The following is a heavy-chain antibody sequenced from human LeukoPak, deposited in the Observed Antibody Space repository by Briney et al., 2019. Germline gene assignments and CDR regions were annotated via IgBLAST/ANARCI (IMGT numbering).Heavy chain of an antibody. CDR1: GYTFTNYA. J-gene: IGHJ4*02. CDR2: INTNTGNP. CDR3: ARETTVTKFAY. Sequence: ASVKVSCKASGYTFTNYAMNWVRQAPGQGLEWMGWINTNTGNPTYAQGFTGRFVFSLDTSVNTAYLQISSLKAEDTAMYYCARETTVTKFAYWGQGILVTVSS. D-gene: IGHD4-11*01. V-gene: IGHV7-4-1*02.